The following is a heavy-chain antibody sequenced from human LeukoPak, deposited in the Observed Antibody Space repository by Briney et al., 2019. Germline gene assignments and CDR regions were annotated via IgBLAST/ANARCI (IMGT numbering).Heavy chain of an antibody. CDR1: GGSFSGYY. D-gene: IGHD2-2*02. Sequence: SETLSLTCGVYGGSFSGYYWSWIRQPPGKGLEWIGEITHSGSTNYNPSLKSRVTISVDTSKNQFSLKLSSVTAADTAVYYCARDIRQSVYFDIWGQGTMVTVSS. CDR2: ITHSGST. J-gene: IGHJ3*02. V-gene: IGHV4-34*01. CDR3: ARDIRQSVYFDI.